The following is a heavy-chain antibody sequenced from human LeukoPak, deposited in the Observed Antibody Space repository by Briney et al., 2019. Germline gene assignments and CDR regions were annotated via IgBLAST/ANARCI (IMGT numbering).Heavy chain of an antibody. V-gene: IGHV3-20*04. CDR3: AREGHIVAVASLDY. CDR1: GFVFSDYG. CDR2: LNRNGDKT. D-gene: IGHD2-15*01. J-gene: IGHJ4*02. Sequence: GGSLRLSCAASGFVFSDYGMHWVRQAPGKGLEWVAGLNRNGDKTGYADSVKGRFTISRDNAKSSLYLQMNSLRAEDTALYFCAREGHIVAVASLDYWGPGTLVTVSS.